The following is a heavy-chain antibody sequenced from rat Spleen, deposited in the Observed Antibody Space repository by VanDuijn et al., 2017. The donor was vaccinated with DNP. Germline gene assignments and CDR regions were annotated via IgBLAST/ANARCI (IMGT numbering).Heavy chain of an antibody. D-gene: IGHD4-4*01. CDR3: IRCNSGHFDY. CDR1: GFSFSDYY. J-gene: IGHJ2*01. CDR2: IGSDGYAP. Sequence: EVQLVESGGGLVQPGRSLKLSCAASGFSFSDYYMAWVRQAPTKGLEGVAYIGSDGYAPYYGDSVKGRFTISRDNAKRTLYLQMNSLGSEDLATYYCIRCNSGHFDYWGQGVMVTVSS. V-gene: IGHV5-22*01.